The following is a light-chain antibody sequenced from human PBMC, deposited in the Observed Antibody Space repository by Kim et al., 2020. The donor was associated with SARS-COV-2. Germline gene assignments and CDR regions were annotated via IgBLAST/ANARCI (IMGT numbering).Light chain of an antibody. CDR3: QAWDSSTYV. CDR2: QDS. CDR1: KLGDKY. Sequence: VSPGQTASITCSGDKLGDKYACWYQQKPGQSPVLVIYQDSKRPSGIPGRFPGSNSGNTATLTISGTQAMDEADYYCQAWDSSTYVFGTGTKVTVL. V-gene: IGLV3-1*01. J-gene: IGLJ1*01.